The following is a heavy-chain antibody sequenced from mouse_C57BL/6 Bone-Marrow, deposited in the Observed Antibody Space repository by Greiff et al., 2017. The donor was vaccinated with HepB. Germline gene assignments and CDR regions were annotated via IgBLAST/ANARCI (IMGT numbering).Heavy chain of an antibody. J-gene: IGHJ3*01. V-gene: IGHV1-82*01. CDR2: IYPGDGDT. CDR1: GYAFSSSW. D-gene: IGHD3-1*01. CDR3: ARWCRADFAY. Sequence: QVQLKQSGPELVKPGASVKISCKASGYAFSSSWMNWVKQRPGKGLEWIGRIYPGDGDTNYNGKFKGKATLTADKSSSTAYMQLSSLTSEDSAVYFCARWCRADFAYWGQGTLVTVSA.